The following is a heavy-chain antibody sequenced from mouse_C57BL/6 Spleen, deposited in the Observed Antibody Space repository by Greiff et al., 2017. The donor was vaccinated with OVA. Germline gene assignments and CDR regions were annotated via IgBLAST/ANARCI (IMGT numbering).Heavy chain of an antibody. CDR2: IRLKSDNYAT. CDR1: GFTFSNYW. D-gene: IGHD1-1*01. Sequence: EVMLVESGGGLVQPGGSMKLSCVASGFTFSNYWMNWVRQSPEKGLEWVAQIRLKSDNYATHYAESVKGRFTISRDDSKSSVYLQMNNLRAEDTGIYYCTGGTVVAHYYAMDYWGQGTSVTVSS. J-gene: IGHJ4*01. V-gene: IGHV6-3*01. CDR3: TGGTVVAHYYAMDY.